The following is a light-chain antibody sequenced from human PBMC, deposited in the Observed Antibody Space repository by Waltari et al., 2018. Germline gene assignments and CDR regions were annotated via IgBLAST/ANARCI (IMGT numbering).Light chain of an antibody. J-gene: IGLJ3*02. CDR1: SSDVGRYDL. Sequence: QSALTQPVSVSGSPGQSITIPCTGTSSDVGRYDLVTWYQQHPGKAPKVMIYEVKKRPSGVSSRFSGSKSDNAASLTISGLQAEDEADYYCCSYAGSSIWVFGGGTKLTVL. V-gene: IGLV2-23*02. CDR3: CSYAGSSIWV. CDR2: EVK.